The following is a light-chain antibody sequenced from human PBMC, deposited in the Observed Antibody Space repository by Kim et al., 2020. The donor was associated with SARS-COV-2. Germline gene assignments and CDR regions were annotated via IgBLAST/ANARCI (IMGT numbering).Light chain of an antibody. J-gene: IGKJ5*01. Sequence: LSPGERATPSCRASQSVSTYLAWYQQKPGQAPRLLIYDASNRAAGIPARFSGSGSGTDFTLTIDRLEPEDFAIYYCQQRNNWLITFGQGTRLDIK. CDR2: DAS. CDR3: QQRNNWLIT. V-gene: IGKV3-11*01. CDR1: QSVSTY.